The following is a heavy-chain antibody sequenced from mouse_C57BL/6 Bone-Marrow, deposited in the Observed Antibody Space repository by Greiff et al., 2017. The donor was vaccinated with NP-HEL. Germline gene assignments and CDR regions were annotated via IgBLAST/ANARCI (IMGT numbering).Heavy chain of an antibody. V-gene: IGHV1-80*01. CDR1: GYAFSSYW. CDR2: IYPGDGDT. J-gene: IGHJ4*01. Sequence: QVQLQQSGAELVKPGASVKISCKASGYAFSSYWMNWVKQRPGKGLEWIGQIYPGDGDTNYNGKFKGKATLTADKSSSTAYMQLSSLTSEDSAVYFCARRAYDHYYAMDYWGQGTSVTVSS. CDR3: ARRAYDHYYAMDY. D-gene: IGHD2-3*01.